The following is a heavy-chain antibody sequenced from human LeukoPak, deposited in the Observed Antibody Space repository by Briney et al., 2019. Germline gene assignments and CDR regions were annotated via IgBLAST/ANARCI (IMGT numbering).Heavy chain of an antibody. D-gene: IGHD2-15*01. CDR1: GGSFSGYY. V-gene: IGHV4-34*01. Sequence: PSETLSLTCAVYGGSFSGYYWSWIRQPPGKGLEWIGEINHSGSTNYNPSLKSRVTISVDTSKNQFSLKLSSVTAADTAVYYCARGKRRVVVAATLKGFDYWGQGTLVTVSS. CDR2: INHSGST. J-gene: IGHJ4*02. CDR3: ARGKRRVVVAATLKGFDY.